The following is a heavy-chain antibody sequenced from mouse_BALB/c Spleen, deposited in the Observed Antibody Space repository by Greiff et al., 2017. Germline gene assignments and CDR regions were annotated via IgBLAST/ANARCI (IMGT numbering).Heavy chain of an antibody. V-gene: IGHV2-4-1*01. CDR1: GFSLTSYG. D-gene: IGHD1-2*01. Sequence: VQLQQSGPGLVQPSQSLSITCTVSGFSLTSYGVHWVRQSPGKGLEWLGMIWGGGSTDYNSALKSRLSISKDNSKSQVFLKMNSLQTDDTAMYYCAREHYGYGYWYFDVWGAGTTVTVSS. J-gene: IGHJ1*01. CDR3: AREHYGYGYWYFDV. CDR2: IWGGGST.